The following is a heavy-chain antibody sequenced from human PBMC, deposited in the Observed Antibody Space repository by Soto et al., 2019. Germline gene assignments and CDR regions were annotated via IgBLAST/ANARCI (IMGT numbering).Heavy chain of an antibody. CDR3: ARHESNCRWSPDSVPAWYEHDSSASACDS. Sequence: SETLSLTCTGSGGSIGRSSYSWGWIRQPPGKGLEWIGSMYYSGSTYYNPSLKSRVTISVXTSKNQFSLKLSSVTAADTAVYYCARHESNCRWSPDSVPAWYEHDSSASACDSWGQGTLVTFAS. J-gene: IGHJ5*01. V-gene: IGHV4-39*01. D-gene: IGHD3-22*01. CDR1: GGSIGRSSYS. CDR2: MYYSGST.